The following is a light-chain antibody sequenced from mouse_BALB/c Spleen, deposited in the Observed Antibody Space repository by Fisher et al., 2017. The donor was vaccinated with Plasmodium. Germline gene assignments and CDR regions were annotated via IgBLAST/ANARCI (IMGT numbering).Light chain of an antibody. CDR2: YAS. Sequence: DIVMTQSTATLSVTPGDRVRLSCRASQSISNYLHWYQQKSHESPRLLITYASQSISGIPSRFSGSGSGTDFTLSINSVETEDFGMYFCQHSNSWPLTFGTGTKPELK. CDR3: QHSNSWPLT. J-gene: IGKJ5*01. CDR1: QSISNY. V-gene: IGKV5-45*01.